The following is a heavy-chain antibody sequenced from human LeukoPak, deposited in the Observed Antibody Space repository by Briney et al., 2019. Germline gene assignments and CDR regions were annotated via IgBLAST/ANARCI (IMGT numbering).Heavy chain of an antibody. D-gene: IGHD3-9*01. CDR1: GGSISSYY. CDR3: ARVGDILTGSYYFDY. V-gene: IGHV4-59*01. CDR2: IYYSGST. J-gene: IGHJ4*02. Sequence: SETLSLICTDCGGSISSYYWSWIRQPPGKGLEWIGYIYYSGSTNYTPSLKSRVTISVDTSKNQFSLTLSSVTAADTAVYYCARVGDILTGSYYFDYWGQGTLVTVPS.